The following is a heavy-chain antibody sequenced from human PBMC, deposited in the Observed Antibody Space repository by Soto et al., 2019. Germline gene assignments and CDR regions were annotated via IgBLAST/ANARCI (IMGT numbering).Heavy chain of an antibody. CDR3: ANAKDTAMAPLGFDP. D-gene: IGHD5-18*01. CDR2: ISYDGSNK. CDR1: GFTFSSYG. J-gene: IGHJ5*02. V-gene: IGHV3-30*18. Sequence: QVQLVESGGGVVQPGRSLRLSCAASGFTFSSYGMHWVRQAPGKGLEWVAVISYDGSNKYYADSVEGRFTISRDNSKNTLYLQMNSLRAEDTAVYYCANAKDTAMAPLGFDPWGQGTLVTVSS.